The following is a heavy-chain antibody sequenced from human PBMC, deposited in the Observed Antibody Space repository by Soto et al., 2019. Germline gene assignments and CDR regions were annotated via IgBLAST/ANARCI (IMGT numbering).Heavy chain of an antibody. CDR3: XXXXXPFDP. CDR1: GYTFTSYG. J-gene: IGHJ5*02. CDR2: INAYNGNT. Sequence: QVQLVQSGAEVKKPGASVKVSCKASGYTFTSYGISWVRQAPGQGLEWMGWINAYNGNTNYAQKLQGRVTMTTDTXXXXXXXXXXXXXXXXXXXXXXXXXXXPFDPWGQGTLVTVSS. V-gene: IGHV1-18*01.